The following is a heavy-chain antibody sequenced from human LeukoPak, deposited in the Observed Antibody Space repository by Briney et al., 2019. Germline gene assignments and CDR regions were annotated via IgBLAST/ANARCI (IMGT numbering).Heavy chain of an antibody. CDR2: IKQDGSDK. Sequence: GGSLRLSCAASGFTFSSYSMNWVRQAPGKGLEWVANIKQDGSDKFYVDSVKGRFTISRDNAQNSLYLQMNSLRAEDTAVYYCARSLWPEDYWGQGTLVTVAS. V-gene: IGHV3-7*01. CDR1: GFTFSSYS. CDR3: ARSLWPEDY. D-gene: IGHD2-21*01. J-gene: IGHJ4*02.